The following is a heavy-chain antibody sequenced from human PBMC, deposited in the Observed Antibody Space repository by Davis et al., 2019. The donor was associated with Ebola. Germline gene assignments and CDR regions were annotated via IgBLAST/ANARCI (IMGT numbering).Heavy chain of an antibody. D-gene: IGHD2-2*01. CDR1: GFTLSTYP. Sequence: GESLKISCAASGFTLSTYPMTWVRQTPGRGLDWVSTIDNRGDATHYADSVRGRFTISRDNSKNTLYLQMNSLRAEDTAVYYCAKGVGVPAASNFDYWGQGTLVTVSS. CDR3: AKGVGVPAASNFDY. J-gene: IGHJ4*02. CDR2: IDNRGDAT. V-gene: IGHV3-23*01.